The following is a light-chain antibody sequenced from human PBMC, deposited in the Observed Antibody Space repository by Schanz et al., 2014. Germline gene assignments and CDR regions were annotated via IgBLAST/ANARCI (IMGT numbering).Light chain of an antibody. J-gene: IGLJ2*01. Sequence: QSALTQPPSASGSPGQSVTISCTGTSSDVGGYNYVSWYQQHPGKAPKLMIYEVSKRPSGVANRFSGSKSGNTASLTISGLQAEDEADYFCSSYRSDCPVVFGGGTKVTVL. CDR3: SSYRSDCPVV. CDR1: SSDVGGYNY. V-gene: IGLV2-14*03. CDR2: EVS.